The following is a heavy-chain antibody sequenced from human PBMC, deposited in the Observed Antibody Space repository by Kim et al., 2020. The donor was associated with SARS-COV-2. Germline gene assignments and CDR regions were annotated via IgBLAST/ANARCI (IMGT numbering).Heavy chain of an antibody. J-gene: IGHJ4*02. CDR1: GGSINSDF. CDR3: ARLVTPSSRYSSGWNFDS. D-gene: IGHD6-19*01. CDR2: LYYNGRT. Sequence: SETLSLTCTISGGSINSDFWSWIRQPPGKGLEWIAYLYYNGRTKSNPSLDSRVTISVDASKNQFSLRVNSVTAADTAIYYCARLVTPSSRYSSGWNFDSWGQGTLVTVSS. V-gene: IGHV4-59*08.